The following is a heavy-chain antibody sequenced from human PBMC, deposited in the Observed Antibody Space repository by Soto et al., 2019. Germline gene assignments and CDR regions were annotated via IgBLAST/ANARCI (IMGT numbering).Heavy chain of an antibody. Sequence: ASVKVSCNTSGYTFTSYGISWVRQAPGQGLEWMGWITANNVNTNYAQKFQGRVTMTTDTSTATAYMELRSLRSDDTAVYYCARDMGGYYFEPNDYWGQGTLVTSPQ. J-gene: IGHJ4*02. V-gene: IGHV1-18*01. CDR1: GYTFTSYG. CDR2: ITANNVNT. CDR3: ARDMGGYYFEPNDY. D-gene: IGHD3-22*01.